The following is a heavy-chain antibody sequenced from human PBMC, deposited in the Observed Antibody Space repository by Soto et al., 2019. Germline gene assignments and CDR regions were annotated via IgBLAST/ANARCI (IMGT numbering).Heavy chain of an antibody. CDR3: AKDAYGSGSYSPNDAFDI. D-gene: IGHD3-10*01. CDR2: ISGSGGST. CDR1: GFTFSSYA. Sequence: GGSLRLSCAASGFTFSSYAMSWVRQAPGKGLEWVSAISGSGGSTYYADSVKGRFTISRDNSKNTLYLQMNSLRAEDTAVYYCAKDAYGSGSYSPNDAFDIWGQGTMVTVSS. J-gene: IGHJ3*02. V-gene: IGHV3-23*01.